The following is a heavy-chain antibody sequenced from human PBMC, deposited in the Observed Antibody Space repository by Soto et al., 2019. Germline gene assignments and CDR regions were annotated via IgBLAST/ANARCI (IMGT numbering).Heavy chain of an antibody. CDR2: ISYSGST. CDR3: ARATYYYDGSGSGDAFDV. CDR1: GGSISSYY. V-gene: IGHV4-59*01. J-gene: IGHJ3*01. Sequence: QVQLQESGPGLVKPSETLSLTCTVSGGSISSYYWSWIRQPPGKGLEWIGYISYSGSTNYNPSLKSRVTISVDMPKNQFSLKLSSVTAADTAVYYCARATYYYDGSGSGDAFDVWGQGTMVTVSS. D-gene: IGHD3-22*01.